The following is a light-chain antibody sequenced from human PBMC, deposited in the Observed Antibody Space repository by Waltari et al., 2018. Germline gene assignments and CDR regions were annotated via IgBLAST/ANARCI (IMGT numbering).Light chain of an antibody. Sequence: IQMTQSPLSLSASVGDTVTIVCRASQSISIYLNWYQQKPGKPPKLLIFSASSLQSGVPSRFSGSGSGTEFTLTITSLQPEDFATYFCQQSNIMGTFGPGTTVDIK. J-gene: IGKJ3*01. V-gene: IGKV1-39*01. CDR2: SAS. CDR3: QQSNIMGT. CDR1: QSISIY.